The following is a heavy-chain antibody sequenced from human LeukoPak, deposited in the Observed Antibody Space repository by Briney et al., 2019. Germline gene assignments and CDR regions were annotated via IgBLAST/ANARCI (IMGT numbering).Heavy chain of an antibody. J-gene: IGHJ4*02. V-gene: IGHV3-23*01. CDR2: ISGSGGST. CDR3: ARGASLDY. D-gene: IGHD3-16*01. CDR1: GFTFRSYA. Sequence: GGSLRLSCAASGFTFRSYAMSWVRQAPGKGLEWVSAISGSGGSTYYADSVKGRFTSSRDNAKNSLYLQMNSLRAEDTAVYYCARGASLDYWGQGTLVTVSS.